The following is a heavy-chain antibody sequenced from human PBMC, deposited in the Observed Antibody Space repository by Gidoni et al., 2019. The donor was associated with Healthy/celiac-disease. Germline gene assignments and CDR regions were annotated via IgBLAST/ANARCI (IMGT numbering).Heavy chain of an antibody. D-gene: IGHD3-3*01. CDR2: ITPNSGGT. Sequence: QVQLVQSGAEVKKPGASVKVSCQASGSTFTGYSMHWVRQAPGQGLEWMGWITPNSGGTNYAQKFQGRVTMTRDTSISTAYMELSRLRSDVTAVYYCARDSAFTIFGVVPRVRFDPWGQGTLVTVSS. CDR1: GSTFTGYS. CDR3: ARDSAFTIFGVVPRVRFDP. V-gene: IGHV1-2*02. J-gene: IGHJ5*02.